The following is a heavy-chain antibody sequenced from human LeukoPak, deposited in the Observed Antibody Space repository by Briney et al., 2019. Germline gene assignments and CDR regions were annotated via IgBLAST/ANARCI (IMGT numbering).Heavy chain of an antibody. CDR2: IRYDGSNK. V-gene: IGHV3-30*02. CDR3: AKESQLSYSGTFYIDY. D-gene: IGHD1-26*01. CDR1: GFTFSSYG. J-gene: IGHJ4*02. Sequence: GGSLRLSCAASGFTFSSYGMHWVRQAPGKGLEWVAFIRYDGSNKYYADFVKGRFTISRDSSKNTLYLRMNSLRAEDTAVYYCAKESQLSYSGTFYIDYWGQGTLVTVSS.